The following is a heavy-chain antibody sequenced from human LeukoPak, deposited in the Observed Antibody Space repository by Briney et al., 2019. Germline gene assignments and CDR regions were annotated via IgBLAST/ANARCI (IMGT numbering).Heavy chain of an antibody. CDR1: GFTFSSYG. V-gene: IGHV3-30*03. CDR2: ISYDGSNK. J-gene: IGHJ4*02. D-gene: IGHD3-10*01. Sequence: TGGSLRLSCAASGFTFSSYGMHWVRQAPGKGLEWVAVISYDGSNKYYADSVKGRFTISRDNSKNTLYLQMNSLRAEDTAVYYCARDSRFGKLLIPYFDYWGQGTLVTVSS. CDR3: ARDSRFGKLLIPYFDY.